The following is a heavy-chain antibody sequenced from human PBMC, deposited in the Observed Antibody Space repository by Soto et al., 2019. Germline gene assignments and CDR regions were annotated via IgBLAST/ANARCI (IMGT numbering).Heavy chain of an antibody. CDR1: GGTFSSYA. CDR2: IIPIFGTA. CDR3: ATKTYLKSGYFDY. D-gene: IGHD3-10*01. J-gene: IGHJ4*02. V-gene: IGHV1-69*13. Sequence: ASVKVSCKASGGTFSSYAISWVRQAPGQGLEWMGGIIPIFGTANYAQKFQGRVTITADESTSTAYMELSSLRSEDTAVYYCATKTYLKSGYFDYWGQGTLVTVSS.